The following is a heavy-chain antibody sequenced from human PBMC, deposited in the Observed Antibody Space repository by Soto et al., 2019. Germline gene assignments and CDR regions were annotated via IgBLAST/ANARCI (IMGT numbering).Heavy chain of an antibody. CDR3: ARVADGYTLGYYYYGMDV. D-gene: IGHD5-12*01. Sequence: QVQLQESGPGLVKPSGTLSLTCAVSGGSISSSNWRIWVRQPPGKGLEWIGEIYHSGSTNYNPSLKSRVTISVDKSKNQFSLKLSSVTAADTAVYYCARVADGYTLGYYYYGMDVWGQGTTVPVSS. V-gene: IGHV4-4*02. J-gene: IGHJ6*02. CDR1: GGSISSSNW. CDR2: IYHSGST.